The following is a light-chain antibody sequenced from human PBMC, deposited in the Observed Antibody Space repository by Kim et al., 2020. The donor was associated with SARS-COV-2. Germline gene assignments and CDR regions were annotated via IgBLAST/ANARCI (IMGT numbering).Light chain of an antibody. CDR1: SSDFGGYNY. Sequence: QSVTISCTGTSSDFGGYNYVSWYQQHPGKAPKLMIYDVTKQPSGVPDRFSGSKSGNTASLTISGLQAEDEADYYCCSYAGSYTNYVFGTGTKVTVL. V-gene: IGLV2-11*01. J-gene: IGLJ1*01. CDR3: CSYAGSYTNYV. CDR2: DVT.